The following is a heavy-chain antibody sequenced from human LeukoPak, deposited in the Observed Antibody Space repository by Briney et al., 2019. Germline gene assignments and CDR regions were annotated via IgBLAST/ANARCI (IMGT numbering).Heavy chain of an antibody. CDR2: ISSSGSTI. D-gene: IGHD5-24*01. J-gene: IGHJ4*02. CDR1: GFTFSSYE. Sequence: GGSLRLSCAASGFTFSSYEMNWVRQAPGKGLEGVSYISSSGSTIYYADSVKGRFTISRDNAKNSLYLQMHSLRAEDTAVYYCAVATIKDYFDYWGQGTLVTVSS. CDR3: AVATIKDYFDY. V-gene: IGHV3-48*03.